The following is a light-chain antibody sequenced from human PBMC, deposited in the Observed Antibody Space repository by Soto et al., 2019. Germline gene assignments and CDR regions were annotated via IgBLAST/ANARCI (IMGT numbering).Light chain of an antibody. Sequence: VLTQPRSVSGSPGQSVTISCTGTSSDVGGFNSVSWYQQHPGKAPKLMIYDVNKRPSGIPDRFSGSKSGSTASLTISGLQAEDEADYYCCSYTSNSILDVFGTGTKVT. CDR3: CSYTSNSILDV. J-gene: IGLJ1*01. CDR2: DVN. V-gene: IGLV2-11*01. CDR1: SSDVGGFNS.